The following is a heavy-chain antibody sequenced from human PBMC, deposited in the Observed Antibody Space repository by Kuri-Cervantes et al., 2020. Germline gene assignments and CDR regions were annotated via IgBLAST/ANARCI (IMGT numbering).Heavy chain of an antibody. D-gene: IGHD6-19*01. Sequence: GESLKISCAASGFTFSSYAMSWVRRALGKGLEWVSAISGSGGSTYYADSVKGRFTISRDNSKNTLYLQMNSLRAEDTAVYYCAKVGYSSGWAFDYWSQGTLVTVSS. J-gene: IGHJ4*02. V-gene: IGHV3-23*01. CDR2: ISGSGGST. CDR1: GFTFSSYA. CDR3: AKVGYSSGWAFDY.